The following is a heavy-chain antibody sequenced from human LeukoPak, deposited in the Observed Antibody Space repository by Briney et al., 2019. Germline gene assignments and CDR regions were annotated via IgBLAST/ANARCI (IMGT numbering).Heavy chain of an antibody. CDR1: GFTFSSYW. CDR2: INSDGSST. D-gene: IGHD2-2*01. Sequence: PGGSLRLSCAASGFTFSSYWMHRVRQAPGKGLVWVSRINSDGSSTSYADSVKGRFTISRDNAKNTLYLQMNSLRAEDTAVYYCARQQFDCSSTSCYGGAFDIWGQGTMVSVSS. CDR3: ARQQFDCSSTSCYGGAFDI. J-gene: IGHJ3*02. V-gene: IGHV3-74*01.